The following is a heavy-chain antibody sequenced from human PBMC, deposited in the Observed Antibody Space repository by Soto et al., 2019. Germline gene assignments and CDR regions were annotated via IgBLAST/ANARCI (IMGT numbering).Heavy chain of an antibody. Sequence: PSETLSLTWVVSGDFLTTYYWNWIRQSPGKGLEWIGYIFYGAHTNYNPSLRGQATISVDTSKNQFSLKLSSVTGADTAVYYCARSPEYSSGWNGGFDYWGQGTLVTVSS. V-gene: IGHV4-59*01. CDR3: ARSPEYSSGWNGGFDY. CDR2: IFYGAHT. D-gene: IGHD6-19*01. CDR1: GDFLTTYY. J-gene: IGHJ4*02.